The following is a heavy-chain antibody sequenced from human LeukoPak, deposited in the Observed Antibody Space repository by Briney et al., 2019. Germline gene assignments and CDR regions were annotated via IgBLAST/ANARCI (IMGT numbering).Heavy chain of an antibody. J-gene: IGHJ5*02. V-gene: IGHV4-34*01. D-gene: IGHD3-3*01. CDR3: AAHYYDFWSGYFHGNWFDP. Sequence: SEALSLTCAVYGGSFSGYYWSWIRQPPGKGLEWIGEINHSGSTKYNSSLKSRVTISVDTSKNQFSLKLSSVTAADTAVYYCAAHYYDFWSGYFHGNWFDPWGQGTLVTVSS. CDR1: GGSFSGYY. CDR2: INHSGST.